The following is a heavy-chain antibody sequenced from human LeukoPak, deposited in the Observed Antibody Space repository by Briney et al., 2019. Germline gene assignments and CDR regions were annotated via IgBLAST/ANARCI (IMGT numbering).Heavy chain of an antibody. CDR3: ARGRGPDACGY. CDR1: GYSISSGYY. V-gene: IGHV4-38-2*01. D-gene: IGHD2-2*01. J-gene: IGHJ4*02. Sequence: SETLSLTCAVSGYSISSGYYWGWIRQPPGKGLEWFGSIYHSGSTYYNPSLKSRVTISVDTSKNQFSLKLSSVTAADTAVYYCARGRGPDACGYWGQGTLVTVSS. CDR2: IYHSGST.